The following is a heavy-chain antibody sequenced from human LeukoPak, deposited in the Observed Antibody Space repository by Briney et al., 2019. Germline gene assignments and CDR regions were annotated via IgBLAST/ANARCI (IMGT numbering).Heavy chain of an antibody. CDR3: ARHLDDSSGYYYRTMYYFDY. CDR1: GYSFTTYR. J-gene: IGHJ4*02. V-gene: IGHV5-51*01. CDR2: VSPGDSDT. D-gene: IGHD3-22*01. Sequence: GESLKISCKGSGYSFTTYRIGWVRQMPGKGLEWMGVVSPGDSDTRYSPSFQGQVTISADKSISTAYLQWSSLKASDAAMYYCARHLDDSSGYYYRTMYYFDYWGQGTLVTVSS.